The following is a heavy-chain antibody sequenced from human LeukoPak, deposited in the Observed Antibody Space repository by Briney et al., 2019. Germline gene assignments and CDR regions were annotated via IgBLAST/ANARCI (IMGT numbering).Heavy chain of an antibody. V-gene: IGHV3-21*01. D-gene: IGHD3-16*01. CDR2: ISSSSSYI. CDR3: ARQGGSYFDY. CDR1: GFTFSSYS. J-gene: IGHJ4*02. Sequence: PGGSLRLSCTASGFTFSSYSMNWVRQSPGKGLEWVSSISSSSSYIYYADSVKGRFTISRDNAKNSLYLQMNSLRAEDTAVYYCARQGGSYFDYWGQGTLVTVSS.